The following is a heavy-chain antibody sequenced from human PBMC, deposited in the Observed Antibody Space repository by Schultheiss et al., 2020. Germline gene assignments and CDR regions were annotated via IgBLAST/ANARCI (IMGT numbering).Heavy chain of an antibody. V-gene: IGHV1-8*02. D-gene: IGHD2-15*01. J-gene: IGHJ4*02. Sequence: AAVKVSCKTSGYTFTGYYMHWVRQATGQGLEWMGWMNPNSGNTGYAQKFQGRVTMTRNTSISTAYMELSSLRSEDTAVYYCARADMSLNAFDYWGQGTLVTVSS. CDR1: GYTFTGYY. CDR3: ARADMSLNAFDY. CDR2: MNPNSGNT.